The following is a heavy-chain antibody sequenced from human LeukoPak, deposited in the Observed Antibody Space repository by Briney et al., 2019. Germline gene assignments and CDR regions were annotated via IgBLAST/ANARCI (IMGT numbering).Heavy chain of an antibody. CDR1: GFSMGSYG. J-gene: IGHJ4*02. Sequence: GRSLRLSCVTSGFSMGSYGMHWLRQAPGKGLEWVTGVWFDGRQTYYADSAKGRFIFSRDSPKNTLYLQMNSLRTEDTAIYYCARDLTFFALSPGGQGTLVTVSS. CDR3: ARDLTFFALSP. V-gene: IGHV3-33*01. D-gene: IGHD3-3*02. CDR2: VWFDGRQT.